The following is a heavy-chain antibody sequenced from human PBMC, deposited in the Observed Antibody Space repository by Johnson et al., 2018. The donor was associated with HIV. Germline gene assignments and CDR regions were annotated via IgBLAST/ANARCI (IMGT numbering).Heavy chain of an antibody. Sequence: VQLLESGGGLVQPGGSLRLSCAASGFSFSRFWMSWVRQAPGKGLEWVANMKQDGSEKYYVDSVKGRFTISRDNAKNSLYLQLNTLRAADTAVYYCARDWDAYGAFDFWGQGTMVTVSS. CDR3: ARDWDAYGAFDF. D-gene: IGHD1-26*01. CDR2: MKQDGSEK. CDR1: GFSFSRFW. V-gene: IGHV3-7*01. J-gene: IGHJ3*01.